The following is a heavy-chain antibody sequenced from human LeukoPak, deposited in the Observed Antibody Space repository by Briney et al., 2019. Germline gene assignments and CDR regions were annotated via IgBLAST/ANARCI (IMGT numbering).Heavy chain of an antibody. CDR1: GGSINSYY. J-gene: IGHJ3*02. CDR2: IYYSGST. V-gene: IGHV4-59*08. CDR3: VRHLSAGRPAFDI. Sequence: SETLSLTCTVSGGSINSYYWSWIRQPPGKGLEWIGYIYYSGSTNYNPSLKSRVTISVDTSNNKFSLKLTSLTAADTAVYYCVRHLSAGRPAFDIWGQGTMATVSS. D-gene: IGHD2-15*01.